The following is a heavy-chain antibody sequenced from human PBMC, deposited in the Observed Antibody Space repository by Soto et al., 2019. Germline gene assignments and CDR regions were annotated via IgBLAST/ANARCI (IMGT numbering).Heavy chain of an antibody. CDR2: IYSSGST. V-gene: IGHV4-31*03. CDR3: ARARLPATTFSHWFDP. J-gene: IGHJ5*02. Sequence: QVQLQESGPGLVTPSQTLSLTCTVSGGSISSGGYYWSWIRQHPGKDLGWIGYIYSSGSTYYNPSLKSRVTMSLGTSNNQFSLKLSSVTAADTAVYSCARARLPATTFSHWFDPWVQGTLVTVSS. D-gene: IGHD2-2*01. CDR1: GGSISSGGYY.